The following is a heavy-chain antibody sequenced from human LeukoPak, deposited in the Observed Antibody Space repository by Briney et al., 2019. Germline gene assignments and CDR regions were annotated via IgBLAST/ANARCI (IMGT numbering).Heavy chain of an antibody. CDR2: IYYSGST. CDR1: GGSISSYY. Sequence: SETLSLTCTVSGGSISSYYWSWIRQPPGKGLEWIGYIYYSGSTNYNPSLKSRVTISVDTSKNQFSLKLSSVTAADTAVYYCARGMAXIWFDYWGQXXXXXVSS. V-gene: IGHV4-59*01. CDR3: ARGMAXIWFDY. D-gene: IGHD5-24*01. J-gene: IGHJ4*02.